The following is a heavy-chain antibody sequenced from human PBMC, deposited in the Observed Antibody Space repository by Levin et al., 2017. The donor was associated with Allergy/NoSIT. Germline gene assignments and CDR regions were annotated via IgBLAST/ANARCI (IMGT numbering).Heavy chain of an antibody. CDR1: GFTFSDYY. D-gene: IGHD2-2*01. V-gene: IGHV3-11*01. CDR3: ARDTSDGTDY. Sequence: GGSLRLSCAASGFTFSDYYMSWIRQAPGKGLEWVSYIAGSGNPIYYADSVKGRFTISRDNAKNSLYLQMNSLRAEDTAVYYCARDTSDGTDYWGQGTLVTVSS. J-gene: IGHJ4*02. CDR2: IAGSGNPI.